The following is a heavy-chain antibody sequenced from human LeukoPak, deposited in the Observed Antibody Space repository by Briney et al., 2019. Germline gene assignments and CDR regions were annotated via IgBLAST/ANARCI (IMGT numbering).Heavy chain of an antibody. J-gene: IGHJ4*02. CDR1: GGSISSYY. CDR2: IYTSGST. D-gene: IGHD3-9*01. V-gene: IGHV4-4*07. Sequence: PSETLSLTCTVSGGSISSYYWSWIRQPAGKGLEWIGRIYTSGSTNYNPSLKSRVTMSVDTSKNQFSLKLSSVTAADTAVYYRARLGYYDILTGYNEEDYWGQGTLVTVSS. CDR3: ARLGYYDILTGYNEEDY.